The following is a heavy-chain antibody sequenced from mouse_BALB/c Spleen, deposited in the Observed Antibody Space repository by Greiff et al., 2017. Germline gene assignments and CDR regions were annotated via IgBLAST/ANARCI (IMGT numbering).Heavy chain of an antibody. CDR1: GFTFSSYG. Sequence: EVKLMESGGGLVQPGGSLKLSCAASGFTFSSYGMSWVRQTPDKRLELVATINSNGGSTYYPDSVKGHFTITRDNAKTTLYLQMSSLKSEDTAMYDCASDGNYYYAMDYWGQGTSVTVSS. CDR3: ASDGNYYYAMDY. J-gene: IGHJ4*01. CDR2: INSNGGST. V-gene: IGHV5-6-3*01. D-gene: IGHD2-1*01.